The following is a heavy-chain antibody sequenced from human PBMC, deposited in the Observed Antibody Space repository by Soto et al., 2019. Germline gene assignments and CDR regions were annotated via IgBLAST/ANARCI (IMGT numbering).Heavy chain of an antibody. J-gene: IGHJ4*02. CDR1: EISFNSYG. Sequence: PGGSLRLSCAASEISFNSYGMHWVRKTPGKARVWVCRINPVGTITNYADSAEGRFIISRDHAATTLYLQKTSLSAEATAIYYSTSDTFERRDSWGQGTLVTVSS. V-gene: IGHV3-74*01. CDR3: TSDTFERRDS. CDR2: INPVGTIT. D-gene: IGHD1-1*01.